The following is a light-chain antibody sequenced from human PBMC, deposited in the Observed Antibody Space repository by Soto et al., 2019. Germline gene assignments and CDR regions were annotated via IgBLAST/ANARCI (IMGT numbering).Light chain of an antibody. V-gene: IGLV2-8*01. CDR2: EVS. CDR3: TSYAGSNNYVV. CDR1: SSDVGGYNY. Sequence: QSALTQPPSASGSPGQSVTISCTGTSSDVGGYNYVSWYQQHPGKAPKLMNYEVSKRPSGVPDCFSGSKSGNTASLTVSGLQAEDEADYYCTSYAGSNNYVVFGGGTKLTVL. J-gene: IGLJ2*01.